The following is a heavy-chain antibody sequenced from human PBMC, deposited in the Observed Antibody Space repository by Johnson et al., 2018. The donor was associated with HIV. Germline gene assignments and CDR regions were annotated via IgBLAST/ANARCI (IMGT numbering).Heavy chain of an antibody. D-gene: IGHD3-16*01. V-gene: IGHV3-30*04. J-gene: IGHJ3*02. CDR2: ISYDGSNK. Sequence: QVQLVESGGGLVQPGGSLRLSCAASGFTFSSYAMHWVRQAPGKGLEWVAVISYDGSNKYYADSVKGRFTISRDNSKNTLYLQMNSLRAEDTAGYYCARDPIGGAFDIWGQGTMVTVSS. CDR1: GFTFSSYA. CDR3: ARDPIGGAFDI.